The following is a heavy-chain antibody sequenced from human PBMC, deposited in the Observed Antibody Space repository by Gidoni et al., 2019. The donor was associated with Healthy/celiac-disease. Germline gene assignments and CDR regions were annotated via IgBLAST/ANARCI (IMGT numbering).Heavy chain of an antibody. Sequence: QVQLQESGPGLAQPSQTLSLTCTVSGRSISSGGYYWSWIRQHPGKGLEWIGYIYYSGSTYYNPSLKSRVTISVDTSKNQFSLKLSSVTAADTAVYYCATSTEGSAFDIWGQGTMVTVSS. V-gene: IGHV4-31*03. CDR2: IYYSGST. CDR1: GRSISSGGYY. J-gene: IGHJ3*02. D-gene: IGHD3-10*01. CDR3: ATSTEGSAFDI.